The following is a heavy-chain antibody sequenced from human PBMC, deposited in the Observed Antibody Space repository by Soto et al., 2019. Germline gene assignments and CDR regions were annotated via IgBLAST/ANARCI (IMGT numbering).Heavy chain of an antibody. CDR1: GGSISSYY. Sequence: QSQTLSLTCTVSGGSISSYYWSWIRQPPGKGLEWIGYIYYSGSTNYNPSLKSRVTISVDTSKNQFSLKLSSVTAADTAVYYCARGVDGYLRVFDYWGQGTLVTVSS. D-gene: IGHD2-15*01. J-gene: IGHJ4*02. CDR2: IYYSGST. V-gene: IGHV4-59*01. CDR3: ARGVDGYLRVFDY.